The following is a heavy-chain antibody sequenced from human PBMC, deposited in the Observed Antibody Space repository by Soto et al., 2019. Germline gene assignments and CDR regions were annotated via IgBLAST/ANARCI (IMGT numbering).Heavy chain of an antibody. J-gene: IGHJ5*02. V-gene: IGHV4-59*01. CDR3: AREMGYCSSTSCSQNWFDP. D-gene: IGHD2-2*01. CDR2: IYYSGST. Sequence: PSETLSLTCTVSGGSISSYYWSWIRQPPGKGLEWIGYIYYSGSTNYNPSLKNRVTISVDTSKNQFSLKLSSVTAADTAVYYCAREMGYCSSTSCSQNWFDPWGQGTLVTVSS. CDR1: GGSISSYY.